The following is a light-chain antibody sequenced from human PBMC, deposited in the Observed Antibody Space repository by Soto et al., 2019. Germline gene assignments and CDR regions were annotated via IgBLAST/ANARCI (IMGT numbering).Light chain of an antibody. CDR3: QQSYSTPLA. CDR1: QSISNY. J-gene: IGKJ4*01. CDR2: AAS. V-gene: IGKV1-39*01. Sequence: DIQMTQSPSSLSASVGDRVTITCRASQSISNYLNWYQQKPGKAPKLLIYAASSLQSGVPSRFSGSGSGTDFTLTISSLQPEDFATYYCQQSYSTPLAVGGGTKVEIQ.